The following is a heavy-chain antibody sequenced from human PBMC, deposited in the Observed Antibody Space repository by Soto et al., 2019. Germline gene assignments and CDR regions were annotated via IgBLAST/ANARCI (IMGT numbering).Heavy chain of an antibody. D-gene: IGHD3-22*01. CDR3: ARCTNYYYDRSGYYHYYYYGMDV. V-gene: IGHV4-61*01. CDR1: GGSVSSGSYY. Sequence: SETLSLTCTVSGGSVSSGSYYWSWIRQPPGKGLEWIGYIYYSGSTNYNPSLKSRVTISVDTSKNQFSLKLSSVTAADTAVYYCARCTNYYYDRSGYYHYYYYGMDVWGHGTTVTVAS. CDR2: IYYSGST. J-gene: IGHJ6*02.